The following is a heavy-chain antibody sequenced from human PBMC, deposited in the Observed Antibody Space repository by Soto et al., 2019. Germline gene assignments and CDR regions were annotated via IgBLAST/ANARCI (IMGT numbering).Heavy chain of an antibody. CDR1: GLTFSSYW. CDR2: IKSDGSST. D-gene: IGHD4-17*01. V-gene: IGHV3-74*01. Sequence: EVQLVESGGGLVQPGGSLRLSCAASGLTFSSYWMHWVRQAPGKGLVWVSRIKSDGSSTSYADSVKGRFTISRDNAKKTLYLQMNSLRAEDTAVYYCALSHTVTTDYWGQGTLVTVSS. CDR3: ALSHTVTTDY. J-gene: IGHJ4*02.